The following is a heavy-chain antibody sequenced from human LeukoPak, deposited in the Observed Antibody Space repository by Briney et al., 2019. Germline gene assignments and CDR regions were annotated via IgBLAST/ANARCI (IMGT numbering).Heavy chain of an antibody. Sequence: PGGSLRLSCAASGFTFSSYDMHWVRHATGKGLEWVSAIGTAGDTYYPGSVKGRFTISRENAKNSLYLQMNSLRAGDTAVYYCARGPRYYYDSSGYFPFDYWGQGTLVTVSS. D-gene: IGHD3-22*01. CDR1: GFTFSSYD. V-gene: IGHV3-13*01. J-gene: IGHJ4*02. CDR3: ARGPRYYYDSSGYFPFDY. CDR2: IGTAGDT.